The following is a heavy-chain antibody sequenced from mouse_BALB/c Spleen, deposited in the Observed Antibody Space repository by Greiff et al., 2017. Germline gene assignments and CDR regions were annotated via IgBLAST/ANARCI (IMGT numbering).Heavy chain of an antibody. CDR3: ARSTMITTDWFAY. Sequence: DVMLVESGGGLVQPGGSRKLSCAASGFTFSSFGMHWVRQAPEKGLEWVAYISSGSSTIYYADTVKGRFTISRDNPKNTLFLQMTSLRSEDTAMYYCARSTMITTDWFAYWGQGTLVTVSA. J-gene: IGHJ3*01. CDR1: GFTFSSFG. V-gene: IGHV5-17*02. D-gene: IGHD2-4*01. CDR2: ISSGSSTI.